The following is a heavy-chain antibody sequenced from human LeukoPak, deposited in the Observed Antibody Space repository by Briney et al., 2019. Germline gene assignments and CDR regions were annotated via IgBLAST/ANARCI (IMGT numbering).Heavy chain of an antibody. CDR1: GFTFSSYA. CDR3: AKDAHYGDYGIGY. V-gene: IGHV3-23*01. J-gene: IGHJ4*02. CDR2: ISGSGGST. D-gene: IGHD4-17*01. Sequence: GGSLRLSCAASGFTFSSYAMSWVRRAPGKGLEWVSAISGSGGSTYYADSAKGRFTISRDNSKNTLYLQMNSLRAEDTAVYYCAKDAHYGDYGIGYWGQGTLVTVSS.